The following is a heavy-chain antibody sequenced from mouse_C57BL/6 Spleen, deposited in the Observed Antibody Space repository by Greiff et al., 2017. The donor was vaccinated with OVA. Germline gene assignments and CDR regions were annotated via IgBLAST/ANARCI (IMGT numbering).Heavy chain of an antibody. CDR1: GYTFTSYW. CDR2: IDPSDSYT. Sequence: QVHVKQPGAELVMPGASVKLSCKASGYTFTSYWMHWVKQRPGQGLEWIGEIDPSDSYTNFNQKFKGKSTLTVDKSSSTAYMQRSSLTSEDSAVYYCAMGGNYNYAMDYWGQGTSVTVSS. V-gene: IGHV1-69*01. J-gene: IGHJ4*01. D-gene: IGHD2-1*01. CDR3: AMGGNYNYAMDY.